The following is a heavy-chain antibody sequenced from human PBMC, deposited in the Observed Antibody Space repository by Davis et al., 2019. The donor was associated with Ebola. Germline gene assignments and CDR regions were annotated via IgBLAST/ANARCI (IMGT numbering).Heavy chain of an antibody. V-gene: IGHV3-23*01. CDR2: ISGSGGST. Sequence: GESLKISCAASGFIFGSYAMSWVRQAPGKGLEWVSSISGSGGSTYYADSVKGRFTISRDNSKNTLYLQTNSLRAEDTAVYYCAKDFLRRDSYDSSGYHYGDAFDIWGQGTVVTVSS. J-gene: IGHJ3*02. CDR1: GFIFGSYA. CDR3: AKDFLRRDSYDSSGYHYGDAFDI. D-gene: IGHD3-22*01.